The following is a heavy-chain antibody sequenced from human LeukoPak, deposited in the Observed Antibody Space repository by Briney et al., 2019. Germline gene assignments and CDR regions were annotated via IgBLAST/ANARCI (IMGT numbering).Heavy chain of an antibody. D-gene: IGHD3-22*01. CDR2: IYFGGTT. J-gene: IGHJ3*01. V-gene: IGHV4-39*07. Sequence: PSETLSLTYTVSGGSISSGSYYWGWIRQPPGKGLEWIGNIYFGGTTYYNPTLKSRAIISVDTSKNQFSLRLSSVTAADTAVYYCAREGNFYDDSGYTIWIWGQGTMVTVSS. CDR1: GGSISSGSYY. CDR3: AREGNFYDDSGYTIWI.